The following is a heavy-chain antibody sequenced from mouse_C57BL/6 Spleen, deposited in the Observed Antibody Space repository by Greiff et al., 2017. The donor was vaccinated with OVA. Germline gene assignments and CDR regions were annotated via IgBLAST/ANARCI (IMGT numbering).Heavy chain of an antibody. CDR3: VRDEEIYYYGSSLFAY. V-gene: IGHV10-3*01. J-gene: IGHJ3*01. CDR2: IRSKSSNYAT. Sequence: EVQLVESGGGLVQPKGSLKLSCAASGFTFNTYAMHWVRQAPGKGLEWVARIRSKSSNYATYYADSVKDRFTISRDDSQSMLYLQMNNLKTEDTAMYYCVRDEEIYYYGSSLFAYWGQGTLVTVSA. CDR1: GFTFNTYA. D-gene: IGHD1-1*01.